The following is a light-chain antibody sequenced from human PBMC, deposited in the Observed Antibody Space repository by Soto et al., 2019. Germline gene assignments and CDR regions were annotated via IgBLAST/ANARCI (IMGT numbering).Light chain of an antibody. CDR3: TSWTTSNTMI. V-gene: IGLV2-14*03. Sequence: QSALTQPASVSGSPGQSITISCTGTSSDIGAYNFVSWYQQHPGKAPKLMLYDVNMRPSGVSHRFSGSKSGNTASLTISGLQAEDEADYYCTSWTTSNTMIFGGGTKLTVL. J-gene: IGLJ2*01. CDR1: SSDIGAYNF. CDR2: DVN.